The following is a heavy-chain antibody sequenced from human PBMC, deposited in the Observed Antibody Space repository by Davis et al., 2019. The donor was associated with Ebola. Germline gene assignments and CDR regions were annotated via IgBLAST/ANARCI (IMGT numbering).Heavy chain of an antibody. V-gene: IGHV3-53*01. CDR2: IYSGCST. CDR3: AKWSPDTAMVWNYFDY. D-gene: IGHD5-18*01. CDR1: GFTVSSNY. Sequence: GESLKISCAASGFTVSSNYMSWVRQAPGKGLEWVSVIYSGCSTYYADSVKGRFTISRDNSKNTLYLQMNSLRAEDTAVYYCAKWSPDTAMVWNYFDYWGQGTLVTVSS. J-gene: IGHJ4*02.